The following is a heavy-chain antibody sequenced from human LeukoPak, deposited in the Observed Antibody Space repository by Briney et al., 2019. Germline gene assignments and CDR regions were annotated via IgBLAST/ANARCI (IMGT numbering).Heavy chain of an antibody. V-gene: IGHV3-23*01. CDR1: GFIFSSYA. CDR3: AKDRWLWFGNFDY. CDR2: ISGSGGST. Sequence: GGSLRLSCAASGFIFSSYAMSWVRQAPGKGLEWVSAISGSGGSTYYADSVKGRFTISRDNSKNSLYLQMNSLRAEDTAVYYCAKDRWLWFGNFDYWGQGTLVTVSS. D-gene: IGHD3-10*01. J-gene: IGHJ4*02.